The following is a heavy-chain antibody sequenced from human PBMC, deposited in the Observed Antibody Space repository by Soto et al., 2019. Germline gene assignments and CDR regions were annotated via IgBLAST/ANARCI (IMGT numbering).Heavy chain of an antibody. Sequence: QVQLVQSGAEVKKPGASVKVSCKTSGYTFRTYGITWVRQAPGHGLEWMGWISAYNGNTNYAQNLQGRVTLTTDASTSTACMELRSLRSDDTAVYFCAREDVDTGLWGQGTLVTVSS. CDR3: AREDVDTGL. V-gene: IGHV1-18*01. CDR2: ISAYNGNT. CDR1: GYTFRTYG. J-gene: IGHJ4*02. D-gene: IGHD5-18*01.